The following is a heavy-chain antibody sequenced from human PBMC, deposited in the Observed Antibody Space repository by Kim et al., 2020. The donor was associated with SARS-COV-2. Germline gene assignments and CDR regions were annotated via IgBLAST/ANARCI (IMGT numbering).Heavy chain of an antibody. D-gene: IGHD5-18*01. CDR3: AREIGYSYILDY. J-gene: IGHJ4*02. V-gene: IGHV4-59*01. Sequence: NYNPSLKSRVTISVDTSKNQFSLKLSSVTAADTAVYYCAREIGYSYILDYWGQGTLVTVSS.